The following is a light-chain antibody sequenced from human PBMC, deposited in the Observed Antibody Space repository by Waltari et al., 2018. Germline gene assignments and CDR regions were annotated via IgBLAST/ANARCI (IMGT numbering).Light chain of an antibody. J-gene: IGLJ2*01. CDR3: YSTDSSGDYGV. Sequence: SYELTQPPSVSVSPGQTARITCSGDALPKRFGNWYQQKSGQAPVLVIYEGSKRPSGIPERFSGSSLGTMATLTISGAQVEDEADYYCYSTDSSGDYGVFGGGTKLTVL. V-gene: IGLV3-10*01. CDR1: ALPKRF. CDR2: EGS.